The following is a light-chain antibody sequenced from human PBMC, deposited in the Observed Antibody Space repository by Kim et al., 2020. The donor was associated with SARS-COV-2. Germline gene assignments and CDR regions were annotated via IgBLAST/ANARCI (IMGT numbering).Light chain of an antibody. CDR2: GAS. CDR1: QTISSSY. CDR3: QRYGSSRP. J-gene: IGKJ1*01. Sequence: LSPGERANLSCRASQTISSSYLAWYHQNPVQAPRLLIYGASNRATGIPDRFSGSGSGTDFTLTISRLEPEDFAVYYCQRYGSSRPSGQGTKVDIK. V-gene: IGKV3-20*01.